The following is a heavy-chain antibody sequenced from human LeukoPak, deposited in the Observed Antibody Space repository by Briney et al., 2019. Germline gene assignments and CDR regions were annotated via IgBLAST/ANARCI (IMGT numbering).Heavy chain of an antibody. Sequence: PGGSLRLSCAASGFTFSTYGMHWVRQAPGKGLEWVAFIRSDGINKYYADSVKGRFTISRDNSKNTLYLQMNSLRAEDTAVYYCAKDHAYYYDSSGYLGFDYWGQGTLVTVSS. D-gene: IGHD3-22*01. CDR2: IRSDGINK. CDR3: AKDHAYYYDSSGYLGFDY. CDR1: GFTFSTYG. V-gene: IGHV3-30*02. J-gene: IGHJ4*02.